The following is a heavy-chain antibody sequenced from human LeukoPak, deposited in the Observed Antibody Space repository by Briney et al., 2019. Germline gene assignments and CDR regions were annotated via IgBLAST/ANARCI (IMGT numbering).Heavy chain of an antibody. V-gene: IGHV1-69*04. CDR2: IIPIFGIA. J-gene: IGHJ5*02. D-gene: IGHD4-11*01. CDR3: AREVVTTNRNWFDP. Sequence: SVKDSCKASGGTFSSYAISWVRQAPGQGLEWMGRIIPIFGIANYAQKFQGRVTITADKSTSTAYMELSSLRSEDTAVYYCAREVVTTNRNWFDPWGQGTLVTVSS. CDR1: GGTFSSYA.